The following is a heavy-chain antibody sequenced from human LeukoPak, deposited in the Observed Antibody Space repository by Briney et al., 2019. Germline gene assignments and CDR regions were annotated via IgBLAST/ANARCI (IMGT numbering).Heavy chain of an antibody. CDR2: IYYSGST. CDR3: ASPNPHLGSFDI. CDR1: GFTFSTYG. J-gene: IGHJ3*02. V-gene: IGHV4-39*01. Sequence: PGGTLRLSCAASGFTFSTYGMSWVRQAPGKGLEWIGSIYYSGSTYYNPSLKSRVTISVDKSKNQFSLKLSSVTAADTAVYYCASPNPHLGSFDIWGQGTMVTVSS.